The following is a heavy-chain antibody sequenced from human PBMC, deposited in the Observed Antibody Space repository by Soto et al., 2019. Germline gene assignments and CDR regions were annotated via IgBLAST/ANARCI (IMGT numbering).Heavy chain of an antibody. J-gene: IGHJ4*02. V-gene: IGHV3-33*01. CDR1: GFTFSSYG. D-gene: IGHD6-13*01. CDR3: ARDIPSWSYCDY. Sequence: QVQLVESGGGVVQPGRSLRLSCAASGFTFSSYGMHWVRQAPGKGLEWVAVIWYDGSNKYYADSVKGRFTISRDNSKNTLYLQMNSLRAEDTAVYYCARDIPSWSYCDYWGQGTLVTVSS. CDR2: IWYDGSNK.